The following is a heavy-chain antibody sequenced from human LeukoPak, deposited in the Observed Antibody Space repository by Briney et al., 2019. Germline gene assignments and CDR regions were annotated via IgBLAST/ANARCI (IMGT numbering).Heavy chain of an antibody. Sequence: SETLSLTCTVSGYSISDGNYWGWIRQPPGKGLEWIGSIFHTGSTYDNPSLKSRVTTSVDTSKNQFSLSLNSVTAADTAVYYCARDQGYCSSTSCKPGGYFDYWGQGTLVTVSS. CDR1: GYSISDGNY. D-gene: IGHD2-2*01. J-gene: IGHJ4*02. V-gene: IGHV4-38-2*02. CDR3: ARDQGYCSSTSCKPGGYFDY. CDR2: IFHTGST.